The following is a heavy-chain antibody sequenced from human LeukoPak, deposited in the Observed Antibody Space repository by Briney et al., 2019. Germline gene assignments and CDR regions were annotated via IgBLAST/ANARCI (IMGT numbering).Heavy chain of an antibody. D-gene: IGHD3-16*01. J-gene: IGHJ4*02. CDR3: AKAYGFLKYGGFDY. V-gene: IGHV3-23*01. CDR1: GFTFSSYG. Sequence: PGGSLRLSCAASGFTFSSYGMSWVRQAPGEGLEWVSAISGSGDSTYYADSVKGRFTISRDNSKNTLYLQMNSLRAEDTATYYCAKAYGFLKYGGFDYWGQGTLVTVSS. CDR2: ISGSGDST.